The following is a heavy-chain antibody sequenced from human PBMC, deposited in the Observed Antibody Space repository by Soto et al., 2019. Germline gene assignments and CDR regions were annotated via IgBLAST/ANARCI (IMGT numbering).Heavy chain of an antibody. J-gene: IGHJ5*02. CDR3: ARDIFLEWLLYVGVNDNLFDP. CDR1: GVAFSGNA. CDR2: IIPIFGTA. Sequence: SVKPTSKAPGVAFSGNALSSLRHAPGKGLEWMGGIIPIFGTANYAQKFQGRVTITADESTSTAYMELSSLRSEDTAVYYCARDIFLEWLLYVGVNDNLFDPWVQGTLVTVSS. D-gene: IGHD3-3*01. V-gene: IGHV1-69*13.